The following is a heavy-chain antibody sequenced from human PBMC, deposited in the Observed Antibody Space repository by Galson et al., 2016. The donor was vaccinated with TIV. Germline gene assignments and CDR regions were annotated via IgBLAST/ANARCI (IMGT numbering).Heavy chain of an antibody. CDR3: SRHDLLYYVGS. CDR1: GGSISSRSYY. V-gene: IGHV4-39*07. J-gene: IGHJ4*02. Sequence: SETLSLTCTVSGGSISSRSYYWGWIRQPPGKGLEWIGSIYDSGNTYQNPSLKSRVTISLDASKNHFSLTLRSGTAADTAVYYCSRHDLLYYVGSWGQGALVIVSS. CDR2: IYDSGNT.